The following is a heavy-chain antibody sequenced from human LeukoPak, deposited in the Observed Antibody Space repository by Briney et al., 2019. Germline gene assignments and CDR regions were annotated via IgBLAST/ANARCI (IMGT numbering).Heavy chain of an antibody. Sequence: SQTLSLTCAISGDSVSTNSAAWNWIRQSPSRGLEWLGRTYYRSKWYNDYAVSVKSRITINPDTSKNQFSLQLNSMTPEDTAVYYCAREIQRTVEMTTNRAFDIWGQGTMVTVSS. D-gene: IGHD5-24*01. V-gene: IGHV6-1*01. CDR2: TYYRSKWYN. CDR3: AREIQRTVEMTTNRAFDI. CDR1: GDSVSTNSAA. J-gene: IGHJ3*02.